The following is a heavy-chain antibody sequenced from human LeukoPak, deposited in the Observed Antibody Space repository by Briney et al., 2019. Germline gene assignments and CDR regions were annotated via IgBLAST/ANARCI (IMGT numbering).Heavy chain of an antibody. CDR2: IWYDGSNE. CDR1: GFTFSSYG. V-gene: IGHV3-33*01. D-gene: IGHD2-21*01. CDR3: ARALWPYYFDY. Sequence: AGSLRFSCAASGFTFSSYGMHWVRQAPGKGLEWVAIIWYDGSNEYYADSVKGRFTISRDNSKNTLYLQMNSLRAEDTAVYYCARALWPYYFDYWGQGTLVTVSS. J-gene: IGHJ4*02.